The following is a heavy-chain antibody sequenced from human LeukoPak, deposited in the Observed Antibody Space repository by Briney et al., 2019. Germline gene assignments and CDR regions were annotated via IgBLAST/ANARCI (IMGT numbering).Heavy chain of an antibody. Sequence: PSETLSLTCTVSGDSISSGDYYWSWIRQPAGKGLEWIGRISSSGSTNYNPSLKSRVTISVDTSKNQFSLKLSSVTAADTAVYYCARRGYSYGTRYYYYYYMDVWGKGTTVTISS. CDR3: ARRGYSYGTRYYYYYYMDV. J-gene: IGHJ6*03. CDR2: ISSSGST. V-gene: IGHV4-61*02. CDR1: GDSISSGDYY. D-gene: IGHD5-18*01.